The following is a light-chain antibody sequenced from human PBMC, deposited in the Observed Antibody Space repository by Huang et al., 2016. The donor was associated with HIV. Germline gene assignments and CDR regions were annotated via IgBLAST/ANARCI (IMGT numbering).Light chain of an antibody. V-gene: IGKV3-11*01. J-gene: IGKJ4*01. CDR1: QSVSSY. Sequence: EIVLTPSPATLSLSPGERATLSCRASQSVSSYVAWYQQRPGQAPRLLIYDASNRATGSPARFSGSGSGTDFTLTISSLEPEDFAVYYCQQRSNWPPLTFGGGTKVEIK. CDR2: DAS. CDR3: QQRSNWPPLT.